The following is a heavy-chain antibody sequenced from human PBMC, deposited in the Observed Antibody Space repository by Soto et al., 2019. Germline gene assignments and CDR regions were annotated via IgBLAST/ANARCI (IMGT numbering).Heavy chain of an antibody. D-gene: IGHD2-15*01. CDR2: IYYSGST. V-gene: IGHV4-59*01. CDR3: ARGLVVVAARAWFDP. Sequence: LETLSLTXTVSDGSISSYYWSWIRQPPGKGLEWIGYIYYSGSTNYNPSLKSRVTISVDTSKNQFSLKLSSVTAADTAVYYCARGLVVVAARAWFDPWGQGTLVTVSS. J-gene: IGHJ5*02. CDR1: DGSISSYY.